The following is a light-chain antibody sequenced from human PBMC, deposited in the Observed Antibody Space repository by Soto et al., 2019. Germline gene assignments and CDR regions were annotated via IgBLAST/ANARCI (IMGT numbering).Light chain of an antibody. CDR1: SSDIGAYKH. V-gene: IGLV2-14*01. CDR2: EVS. CDR3: QSYDSIHSTYV. J-gene: IGLJ1*01. Sequence: QSVLTQPASVSGSPGQSITISCTGTSSDIGAYKHVSWYQQHPGKAPKLMIYEVSNRPSGVSNRFSGSKSGNTASLTISGLQAEDEADYYCQSYDSIHSTYVFGTGTKVTVL.